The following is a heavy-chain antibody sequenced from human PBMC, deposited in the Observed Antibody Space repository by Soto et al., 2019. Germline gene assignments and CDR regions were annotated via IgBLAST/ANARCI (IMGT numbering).Heavy chain of an antibody. CDR2: MNPNSGNT. D-gene: IGHD4-17*01. Sequence: QVQLVQSGAEVKKPGASVKVSCKASGYTFTSYDINWVRQATGQGFEYLGWMNPNSGNTGYVKKFQGRVTMTRDTSTSTTYMDLSSLRSEHTSVYYCARGIKYADYPTWFHPWGPGTLVTVSS. J-gene: IGHJ5*02. V-gene: IGHV1-8*01. CDR1: GYTFTSYD. CDR3: ARGIKYADYPTWFHP.